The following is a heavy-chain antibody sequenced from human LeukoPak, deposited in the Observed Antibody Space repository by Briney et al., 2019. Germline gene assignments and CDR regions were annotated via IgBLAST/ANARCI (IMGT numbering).Heavy chain of an antibody. Sequence: GGSLRLSCAASGFTFSRHWMHWVRQAPGKGLVWVSRIKGDQSTTNYADSVKGRFTISRDNAKNTLYLQMNSLRAEDTAVYYCATDEGRYDSSGYALDYWGQGTLVTVSS. D-gene: IGHD3-22*01. V-gene: IGHV3-74*01. CDR3: ATDEGRYDSSGYALDY. J-gene: IGHJ4*02. CDR2: IKGDQSTT. CDR1: GFTFSRHW.